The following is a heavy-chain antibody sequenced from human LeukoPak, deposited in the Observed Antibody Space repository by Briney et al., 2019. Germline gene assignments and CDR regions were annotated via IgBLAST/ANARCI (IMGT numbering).Heavy chain of an antibody. J-gene: IGHJ3*02. CDR1: GYTFTGYY. V-gene: IGHV1-2*02. CDR2: IKPNSGGT. CDR3: ARDPPDSSGYYGTGSAFDI. Sequence: GASVKVSCKASGYTFTGYYMHWVRQAPGQGLEWMRWIKPNSGGTNYAQKFQGRVTMTRDTSISTAYMELSRLRSDDTAVYYCARDPPDSSGYYGTGSAFDIWGQGTMVTVSS. D-gene: IGHD3-22*01.